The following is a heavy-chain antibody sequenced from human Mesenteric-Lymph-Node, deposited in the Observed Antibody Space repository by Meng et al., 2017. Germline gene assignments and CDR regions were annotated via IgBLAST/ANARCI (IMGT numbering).Heavy chain of an antibody. V-gene: IGHV1-2*02. CDR1: GYTFTCYY. CDR2: INPNSGAT. CDR3: ARRIVVVTNILRFWNLDL. Sequence: ASLKVSCKASGYTFTCYYIHWVRQAPGQGLEWMGWINPNSGATHYAQKLQGRVTMTRDTSISTAYMELSRLTSDDTALAFCARRIVVVTNILRFWNLDLWGHGTLVTVSS. D-gene: IGHD2-21*02. J-gene: IGHJ2*01.